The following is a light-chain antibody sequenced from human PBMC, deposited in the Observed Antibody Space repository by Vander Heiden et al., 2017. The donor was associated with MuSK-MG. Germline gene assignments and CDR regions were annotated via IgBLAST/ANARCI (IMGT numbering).Light chain of an antibody. Sequence: DIQMTQSPSSLSASVGDRVIITCRASQSISSYLNWYQQKPGKAPKLLIYAASSLQSGVPSRFNGSGSGTDFTLTISRLQPEDFATYYCQQSDSTLYTFGQGTKLEIK. CDR2: AAS. V-gene: IGKV1-39*01. CDR1: QSISSY. CDR3: QQSDSTLYT. J-gene: IGKJ2*01.